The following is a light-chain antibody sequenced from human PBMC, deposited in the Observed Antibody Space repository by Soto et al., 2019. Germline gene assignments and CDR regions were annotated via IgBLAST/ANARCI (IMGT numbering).Light chain of an antibody. V-gene: IGKV3-15*01. Sequence: EIVMTQSPATLSVSPGERATLSCRASQSISSDLDWYQQKPGQAPRLLIYGASTRATGIPARFSGSGSGTDFTLTISSLQSEDSAVYYCQQYSDWPWTFGQGTKVDIK. CDR2: GAS. J-gene: IGKJ1*01. CDR1: QSISSD. CDR3: QQYSDWPWT.